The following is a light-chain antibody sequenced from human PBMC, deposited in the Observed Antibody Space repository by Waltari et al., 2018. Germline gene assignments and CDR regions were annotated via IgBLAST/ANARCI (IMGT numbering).Light chain of an antibody. V-gene: IGKV3-11*01. J-gene: IGKJ4*01. CDR2: DVS. Sequence: DIVLTQSPATLSLSPGERATLSCRASQSVANFLAWYQQKPGQAPRLLIYDVSIRATDIPARFSGSGFATDFTLTISDVEPEDIAVYYCQQRNKWPLTFGGGTKVEIK. CDR3: QQRNKWPLT. CDR1: QSVANF.